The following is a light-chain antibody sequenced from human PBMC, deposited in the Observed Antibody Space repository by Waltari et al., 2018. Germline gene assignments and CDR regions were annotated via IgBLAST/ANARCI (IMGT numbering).Light chain of an antibody. CDR1: QTVSPIS. V-gene: IGKV3-20*01. CDR2: GAS. CDR3: QQYDGSVVT. J-gene: IGKJ4*01. Sequence: EIVLTQSPGTLSLSPVERATISCWGSQTVSPISLSWYQQQPGQSPRLLIYGASNRATGIPDRFSGSGSGTDFTLTISRLEPEDFAVYYCQQYDGSVVTFGGGTKVEIK.